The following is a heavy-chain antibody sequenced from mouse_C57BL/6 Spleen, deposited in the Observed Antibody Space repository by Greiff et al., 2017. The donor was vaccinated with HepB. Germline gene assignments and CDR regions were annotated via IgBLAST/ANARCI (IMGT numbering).Heavy chain of an antibody. J-gene: IGHJ3*01. Sequence: VKLMESGPELVKPGASVKISCKASGYAFSSSWMNWVKQRPGKGLEWIGRIYPGDGDPNYNGKFKGKATLTADKSSSTAYMQLSSLTSEDSAVYFCARFWDYDEGFAYCGQGTLVTVSA. CDR2: IYPGDGDP. V-gene: IGHV1-82*01. CDR3: ARFWDYDEGFAY. CDR1: GYAFSSSW. D-gene: IGHD2-4*01.